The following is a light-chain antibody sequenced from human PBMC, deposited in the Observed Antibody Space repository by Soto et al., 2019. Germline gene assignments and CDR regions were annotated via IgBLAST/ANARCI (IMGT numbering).Light chain of an antibody. CDR3: QQYYSTPRT. Sequence: DIVMTQSPDSLAVSLGERATINCKSSQSVLYSSINKNYLAWYQQKPGQPPKLLIYWASTREFGVPDRFSGSGSGTDFTLTISSLQAEDVAVYYCQQYYSTPRTFGQGTKVEIK. CDR1: QSVLYSSINKNY. J-gene: IGKJ1*01. CDR2: WAS. V-gene: IGKV4-1*01.